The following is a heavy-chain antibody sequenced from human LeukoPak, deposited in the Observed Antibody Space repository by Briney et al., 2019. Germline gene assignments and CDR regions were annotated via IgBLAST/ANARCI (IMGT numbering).Heavy chain of an antibody. J-gene: IGHJ4*02. CDR1: GYTFTGYY. CDR2: INPHSGVT. CDR3: ARSSGWYEFFDY. V-gene: IGHV1-2*02. D-gene: IGHD6-19*01. Sequence: GASVKVSCKASGYTFTGYYMHWVRQAPGQGLEWMGWINPHSGVTNYAQNFQGRVTMTRDTSISTAYMELSRLRSDDTAVYYCARSSGWYEFFDYWGQGTLVTVSS.